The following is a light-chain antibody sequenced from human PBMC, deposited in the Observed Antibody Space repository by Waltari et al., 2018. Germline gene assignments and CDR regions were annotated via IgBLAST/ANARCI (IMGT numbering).Light chain of an antibody. CDR1: EGISSY. CDR3: QQYYSYPPYT. Sequence: AIRLTQSPSSLSASTVHRVTITSRTSEGISSYLAWYQQQPGTAPKLLIYDASTLQSGTPSRFSGSGSGTDFTLTISCLQSEDFATYYCQQYYSYPPYTFGQGTKLEIK. CDR2: DAS. J-gene: IGKJ2*01. V-gene: IGKV1-8*01.